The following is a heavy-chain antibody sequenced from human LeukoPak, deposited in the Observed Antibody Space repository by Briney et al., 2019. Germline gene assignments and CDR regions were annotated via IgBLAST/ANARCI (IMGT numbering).Heavy chain of an antibody. CDR3: AKWRGIEGCDSTSCYALDY. CDR1: GFTFSNYA. V-gene: IGHV3-23*01. J-gene: IGHJ4*02. Sequence: PGGSLRLSCVASGFTFSNYAMSWVRQTPGKGLEWVSALSGSATFTYYSDSVKGRFTHSRDNSKNTLYLQMDSLRVEDTAIYYCAKWRGIEGCDSTSCYALDYWGQGPLVTVSS. CDR2: LSGSATFT. D-gene: IGHD2-2*01.